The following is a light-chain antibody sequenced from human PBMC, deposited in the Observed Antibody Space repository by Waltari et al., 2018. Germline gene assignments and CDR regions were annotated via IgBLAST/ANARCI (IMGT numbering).Light chain of an antibody. J-gene: IGLJ2*01. CDR1: SSDIGGYNY. CDR2: EVT. V-gene: IGLV2-11*01. CDR3: SSYTGSNTWV. Sequence: QAALTQPRSVSGSPGQSVTISCTGTSSDIGGYNYVSWYQQHPGTAPKLMIYEVTKRPSVVSERFSASKSGNTASLTISGLQAEDEADYYCSSYTGSNTWVFGGGTRLTVL.